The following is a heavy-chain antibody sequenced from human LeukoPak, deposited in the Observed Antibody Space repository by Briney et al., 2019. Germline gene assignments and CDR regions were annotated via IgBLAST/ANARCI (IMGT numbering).Heavy chain of an antibody. Sequence: SETLSLTCTVSGVSTTNGIYYWAWLRQPPRTGLEWIGSVHNVGSTYYNLSLRSRVTMSIDTSKNQFSLRLNSVTAADTAVYYCARHAEYNSGWHFYLDHWGQGILVTVPS. V-gene: IGHV4-39*01. CDR2: VHNVGST. J-gene: IGHJ4*02. CDR3: ARHAEYNSGWHFYLDH. CDR1: GVSTTNGIYY. D-gene: IGHD6-19*01.